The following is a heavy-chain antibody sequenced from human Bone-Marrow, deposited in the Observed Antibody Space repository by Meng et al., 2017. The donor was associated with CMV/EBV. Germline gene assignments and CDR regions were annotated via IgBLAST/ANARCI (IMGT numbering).Heavy chain of an antibody. Sequence: GSLRLSCAVYGGSFSGYYWSWIRQPPGKGLEWIEEINHSGSTNYNPSLKSRVTISVDTSKNQFSLKLSSVTAADTAVYYCARAGFWSGYYRYYFDYWGQGTLVTVSS. J-gene: IGHJ4*02. D-gene: IGHD3-3*01. CDR3: ARAGFWSGYYRYYFDY. V-gene: IGHV4-34*01. CDR1: GGSFSGYY. CDR2: INHSGST.